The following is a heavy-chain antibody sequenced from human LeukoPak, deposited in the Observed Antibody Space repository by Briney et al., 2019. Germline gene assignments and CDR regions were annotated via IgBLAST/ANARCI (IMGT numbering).Heavy chain of an antibody. V-gene: IGHV3-48*03. CDR1: GFTFSSYE. CDR2: ISSSGSTI. Sequence: GGSLRLSCAASGFTFSSYEMNWVRQAPGKGLEWVSCISSSGSTIYYADSVKGRFTISRDNAKNSLYLQMNSLRAEDTAVYYCARSRGIVVVPAAFPKRPYYFDYWGQGTLVTVSS. D-gene: IGHD2-2*01. J-gene: IGHJ4*02. CDR3: ARSRGIVVVPAAFPKRPYYFDY.